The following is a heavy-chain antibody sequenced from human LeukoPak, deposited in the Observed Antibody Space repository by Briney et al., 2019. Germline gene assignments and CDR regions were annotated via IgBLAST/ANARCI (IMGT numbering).Heavy chain of an antibody. V-gene: IGHV1-69*04. CDR2: IIPILGIA. CDR3: ARSYCSGGSCYSGAFDY. J-gene: IGHJ4*02. CDR1: GGTFSSYA. D-gene: IGHD2-15*01. Sequence: GSSVKVSCKVSGGTFSSYAISWVRQAPGQGLEWMGRIIPILGIANYAQKFQGRVTITADKSTSTAYMELSSLRSEDTAVYYCARSYCSGGSCYSGAFDYWGQGTLVTVSS.